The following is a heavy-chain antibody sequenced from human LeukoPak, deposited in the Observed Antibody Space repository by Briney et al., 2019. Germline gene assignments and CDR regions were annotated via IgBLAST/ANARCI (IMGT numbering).Heavy chain of an antibody. CDR2: INYRGST. CDR1: NASISSNTYY. J-gene: IGHJ3*02. CDR3: ARAGRWEGRPHAFDI. D-gene: IGHD1-26*01. V-gene: IGHV4-39*07. Sequence: SETLSLTCTVSNASISSNTYYRAWIRQPPGKGLEYIGSINYRGSTYYNPSLKSRVTISVDTSKSQFSLKLTSVTAADTAVYYCARAGRWEGRPHAFDIWGQGTMVTVSS.